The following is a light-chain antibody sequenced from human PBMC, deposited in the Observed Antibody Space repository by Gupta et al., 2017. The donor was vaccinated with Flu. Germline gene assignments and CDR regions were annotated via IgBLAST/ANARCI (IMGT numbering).Light chain of an antibody. V-gene: IGLV2-14*01. CDR1: SSDVGRSDY. CDR2: DVT. Sequence: QSAPTPPASVSGSPGQSITISCTGTSSDVGRSDYVSWYQQHPDKAPKLIIYDVTNRPSGVSSRFSGSKSGNTASLTISGLQAEDETDYYCSSYTGGSTFYVFGTGTKVTVL. CDR3: SSYTGGSTFYV. J-gene: IGLJ1*01.